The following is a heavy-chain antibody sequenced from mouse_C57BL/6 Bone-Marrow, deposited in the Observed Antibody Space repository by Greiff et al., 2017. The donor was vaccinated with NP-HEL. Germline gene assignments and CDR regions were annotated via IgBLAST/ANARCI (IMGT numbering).Heavy chain of an antibody. V-gene: IGHV3-6*01. J-gene: IGHJ2*01. Sequence: EVKLVESGPGLVKPSQSLSLTCSVTGYSITGGYYWNWIRQFPGNKLEWMGYITYGGSNNYNPSLKNRISITRDTSGNQFFLKLNSVTTEDSATYYCATADYDFDFASWGQGTTLTVSS. D-gene: IGHD2-4*01. CDR1: GYSITGGYY. CDR2: ITYGGSN. CDR3: ATADYDFDFAS.